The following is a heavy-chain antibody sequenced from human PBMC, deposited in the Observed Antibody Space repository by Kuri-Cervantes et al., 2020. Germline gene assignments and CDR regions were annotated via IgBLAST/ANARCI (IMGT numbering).Heavy chain of an antibody. Sequence: GGSLRLSCAASGFTFSSYSMNWVRQARGKGLEWVSYISSSSSTIYYADSVKGRFTISRDNAKNSLYLQMNSLRAEDTAVYYCARGGYYDSSGQDTDAFDIWGQGTMVTVSS. V-gene: IGHV3-48*04. CDR2: ISSSSSTI. J-gene: IGHJ3*02. CDR1: GFTFSSYS. CDR3: ARGGYYDSSGQDTDAFDI. D-gene: IGHD3-22*01.